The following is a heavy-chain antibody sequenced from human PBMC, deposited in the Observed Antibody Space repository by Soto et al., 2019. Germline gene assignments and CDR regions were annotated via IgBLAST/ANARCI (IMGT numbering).Heavy chain of an antibody. J-gene: IGHJ6*02. CDR2: ISGSGGST. V-gene: IGHV3-23*01. CDR1: GFTFGSYA. CDR3: AKVGLGAPIFTDYYYYGLDV. D-gene: IGHD1-26*01. Sequence: EVQLLESGGGLVQPGGSLRLSCAASGFTFGSYAMNWVRQAPGKGLEWVSGISGSGGSTYYADSVKGRVTISRDNSKNTLYLQMNSLRAEDTAIYYCAKVGLGAPIFTDYYYYGLDVWGQGTTVTVSS.